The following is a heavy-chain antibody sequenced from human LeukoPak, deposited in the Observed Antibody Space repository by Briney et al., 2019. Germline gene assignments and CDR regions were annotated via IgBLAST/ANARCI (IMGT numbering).Heavy chain of an antibody. D-gene: IGHD3-16*02. J-gene: IGHJ4*02. Sequence: GGSLRLSCAASGFTFRSYAMSWVRQAPGKGLEWVSAISGSGGSTYYADSVKGRFTISRDNSKNTLHLQMNSLRAEDTAVYYCAKAYYDYVWGSYLPFDYWGQGTLVTVSS. CDR1: GFTFRSYA. CDR3: AKAYYDYVWGSYLPFDY. CDR2: ISGSGGST. V-gene: IGHV3-23*01.